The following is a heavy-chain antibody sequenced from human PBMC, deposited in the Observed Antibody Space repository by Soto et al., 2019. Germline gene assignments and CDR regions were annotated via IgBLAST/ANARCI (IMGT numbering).Heavy chain of an antibody. CDR1: GFTFSSYA. Sequence: QVQLVESGGGVVQPGRSLRLSCAASGFTFSSYAMHWVRQAPGKGLEWVAVISYDGSNKYYADSVKGRFTISRDNSKNTLYLQMNSLRAEETAVYYCARGRHYDSSGYYGVSGYWGQGTLVTVSS. J-gene: IGHJ4*02. D-gene: IGHD3-22*01. CDR3: ARGRHYDSSGYYGVSGY. V-gene: IGHV3-30-3*01. CDR2: ISYDGSNK.